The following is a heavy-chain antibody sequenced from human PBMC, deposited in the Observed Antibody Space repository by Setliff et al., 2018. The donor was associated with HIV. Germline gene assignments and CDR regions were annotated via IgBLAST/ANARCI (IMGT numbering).Heavy chain of an antibody. J-gene: IGHJ4*02. Sequence: SETLSLTCTVSGGSISSSSYYWGWVRQPPGKGLEWIGSVYYSGTTYYNPSLTSRVTISVDTSKNQFSLKLTSVTAADTALYYCARELRHYSDNSAYYSYFDYWGQGTLVTVSS. CDR1: GGSISSSSYY. D-gene: IGHD3-22*01. CDR2: VYYSGTT. V-gene: IGHV4-39*01. CDR3: ARELRHYSDNSAYYSYFDY.